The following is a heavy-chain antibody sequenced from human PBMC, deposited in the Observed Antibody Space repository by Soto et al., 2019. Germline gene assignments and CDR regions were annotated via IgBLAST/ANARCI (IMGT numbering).Heavy chain of an antibody. D-gene: IGHD4-17*01. J-gene: IGHJ4*02. CDR1: AVFVSNDASY. V-gene: IGHV4-31*03. CDR2: IYYTGST. CDR3: ARQEYGDYVFLDY. Sequence: TLSLTSTVSAVFVSNDASYWSWRRQYPGKGLEWVGYIYYTGSTYYNPSLTSRVMMSVDTSKNQFSLKLSSVTAADTAVYYCARQEYGDYVFLDYWGQGTLVTVS.